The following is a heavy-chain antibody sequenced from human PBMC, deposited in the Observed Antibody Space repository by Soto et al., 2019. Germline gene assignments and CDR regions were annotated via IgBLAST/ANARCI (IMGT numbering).Heavy chain of an antibody. CDR2: IRSSDSDT. V-gene: IGHV3-11*01. CDR3: ARGSRDGYNEVAFDM. CDR1: GFNFRDYY. Sequence: PGGSLRLSCAASGFNFRDYYMTWMRQAPGKGLEWVSYIRSSDSDTFNADSVKGRFTISRDNAKKSLYLQMNSLRIEDTAVYYCARGSRDGYNEVAFDMWGQGTMVTVS. J-gene: IGHJ3*02. D-gene: IGHD5-12*01.